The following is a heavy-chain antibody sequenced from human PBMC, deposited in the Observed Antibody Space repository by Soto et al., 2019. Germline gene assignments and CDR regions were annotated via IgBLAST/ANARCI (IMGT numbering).Heavy chain of an antibody. CDR3: ARDGGEAAGLRYFDY. Sequence: SETLSLTCAVSGGSISSSNWWSWVRQPPGKGLEWIGEIYHSGSTNYNPSLKSRVTISVDKSKNQFSLKLSSVTAADTAVYYCARDGGEAAGLRYFDYWGQGTLVTVS. V-gene: IGHV4-4*02. CDR1: GGSISSSNW. D-gene: IGHD6-13*01. J-gene: IGHJ4*02. CDR2: IYHSGST.